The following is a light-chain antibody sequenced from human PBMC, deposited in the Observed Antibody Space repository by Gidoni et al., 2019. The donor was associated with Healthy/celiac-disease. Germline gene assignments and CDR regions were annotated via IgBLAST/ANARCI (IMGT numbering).Light chain of an antibody. CDR1: QSISSW. V-gene: IGKV1-5*03. Sequence: DIQTTQSQPSLSASVGDRVTITCRASQSISSWLAWYQQKPGKAPKLLIYQASSLESAVPSRLIGIGSGTAFTLPIGSLQPDDLATYSCRQYNSYSPTFXQXTKVEIK. J-gene: IGKJ1*01. CDR3: RQYNSYSPT. CDR2: QAS.